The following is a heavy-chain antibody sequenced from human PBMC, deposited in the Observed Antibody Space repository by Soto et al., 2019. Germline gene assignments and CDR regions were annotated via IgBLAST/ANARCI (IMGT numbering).Heavy chain of an antibody. CDR3: ARGRPGPTVTTFDY. Sequence: PSEALSLTCSVSGYSITSGYYWGWIRQPPGKGLEWIGSTYHSGNTHYSASLKSRVTISVDTSKNKFSLKLVSVTAADTAVYYCARGRPGPTVTTFDYWGQGTLVTVSS. CDR2: TYHSGNT. V-gene: IGHV4-38-2*02. CDR1: GYSITSGYY. D-gene: IGHD4-17*01. J-gene: IGHJ4*02.